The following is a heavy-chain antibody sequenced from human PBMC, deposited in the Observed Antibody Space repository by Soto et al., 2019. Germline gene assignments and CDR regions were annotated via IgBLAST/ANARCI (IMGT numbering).Heavy chain of an antibody. CDR3: ARLRASNYEAYQH. CDR2: INPIFGTA. J-gene: IGHJ1*01. V-gene: IGHV1-69*12. D-gene: IGHD4-4*01. Sequence: QVQLVQSGAEVKKPGSSVKVSCKASGGTFSTYPISWVRQAPGQGLEWMGGINPIFGTANYAQKLQGRVTIPADESTTTAYMQLSSLRSAATAVYYCARLRASNYEAYQHWGQGTLVTVSS. CDR1: GGTFSTYP.